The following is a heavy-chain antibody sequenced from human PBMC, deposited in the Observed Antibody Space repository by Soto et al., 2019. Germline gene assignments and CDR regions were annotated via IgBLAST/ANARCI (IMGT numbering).Heavy chain of an antibody. CDR2: IYSGGST. D-gene: IGHD3-22*01. J-gene: IGHJ3*02. V-gene: IGHV3-53*01. Sequence: GGSLRLSCAASGFTVSSNYMSWVRQAPGKGLEWVSVIYSGGSTYYADSVKGRFTISRDNSKNTLYLQMNSLRAEDTAVYYCARESYYDSSGRGAFDIWGQGTMVNVSS. CDR3: ARESYYDSSGRGAFDI. CDR1: GFTVSSNY.